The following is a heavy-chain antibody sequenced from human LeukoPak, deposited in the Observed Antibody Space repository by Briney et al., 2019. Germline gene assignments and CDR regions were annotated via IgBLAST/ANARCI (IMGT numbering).Heavy chain of an antibody. J-gene: IGHJ3*02. CDR1: GFTFSSYS. Sequence: GGSLRLSCAASGFTFSSYSMNWVRQAPGKGLEWVSSISSSSSYIYYADSVKGRFTISRDNAKNSLYLQMNSLRAEDTAVYYCAKVPGYSSGWYPLEAFDIWGQGTMVTVSS. V-gene: IGHV3-21*01. CDR3: AKVPGYSSGWYPLEAFDI. D-gene: IGHD6-19*01. CDR2: ISSSSSYI.